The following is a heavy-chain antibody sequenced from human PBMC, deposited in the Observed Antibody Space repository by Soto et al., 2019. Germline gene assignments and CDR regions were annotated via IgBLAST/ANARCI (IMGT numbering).Heavy chain of an antibody. CDR2: INPNSGGT. CDR3: ARDLSPVLLEWLSYYFDY. CDR1: GYTFTGYY. Sequence: ASVKVSCKASGYTFTGYYMHWVRQAPGQGLEWMGWINPNSGGTNYAQKFQGWVTMTRDTSISTAYMELSRLRSDDTAVYYCARDLSPVLLEWLSYYFDYWGQGTLVTVSS. V-gene: IGHV1-2*04. J-gene: IGHJ4*02. D-gene: IGHD3-3*01.